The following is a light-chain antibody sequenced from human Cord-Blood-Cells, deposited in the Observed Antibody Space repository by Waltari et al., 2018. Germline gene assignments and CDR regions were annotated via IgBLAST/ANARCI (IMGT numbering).Light chain of an antibody. CDR3: QPRSNWPWT. J-gene: IGKJ1*01. Sequence: EIVLTQSPATLSLSPGERANLSCRASQSVSSYLAWYQQKPGQAPRLLIYDASNRATGIPARFSGRGSGTDFTLTISSLEPEDFAVYYCQPRSNWPWTFGQGTKVEIK. CDR2: DAS. CDR1: QSVSSY. V-gene: IGKV3-11*01.